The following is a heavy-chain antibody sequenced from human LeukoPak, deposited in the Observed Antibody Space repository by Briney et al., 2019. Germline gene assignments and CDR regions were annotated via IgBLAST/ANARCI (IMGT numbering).Heavy chain of an antibody. Sequence: ASVKVSCKASGYTFTSYGISWVRQAPGQGLEWMGWISAYNGNTNYAQKLQGRVTMTTDTSTSTAYMELRSLRSDDTAVYYCAGLASYCGGDCAPDYFDYWGQGTLVTVSS. CDR2: ISAYNGNT. J-gene: IGHJ4*02. CDR1: GYTFTSYG. D-gene: IGHD2-21*02. V-gene: IGHV1-18*01. CDR3: AGLASYCGGDCAPDYFDY.